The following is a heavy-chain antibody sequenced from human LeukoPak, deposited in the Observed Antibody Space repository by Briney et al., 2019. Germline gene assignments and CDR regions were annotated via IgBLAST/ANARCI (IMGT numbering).Heavy chain of an antibody. CDR2: INYSGST. Sequence: PSETLSLTCTVSGGSISTYYWTWIRQPPGKGLEWIGYINYSGSTNYSPSLKSRVTISVDTSKNQFSLKLSSVTAADTAVYYCARGSVDTAMVGKEYNWFDPWGQGTLVTVSS. CDR3: ARGSVDTAMVGKEYNWFDP. J-gene: IGHJ5*02. V-gene: IGHV4-59*01. D-gene: IGHD5-18*01. CDR1: GGSISTYY.